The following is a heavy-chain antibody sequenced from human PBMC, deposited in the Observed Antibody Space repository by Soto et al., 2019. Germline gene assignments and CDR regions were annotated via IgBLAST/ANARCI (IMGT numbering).Heavy chain of an antibody. Sequence: QITLKESGPTLVKPTQTLTLTCTFSGFSLSTSGVGVGWIRQPPGKALEWLALIYWDDDKRYSPSLKSRLTNTKDTANNQVALTITNMDSVDTATYYWAYCVGVSGWYVSWGQGPVVPVSS. CDR1: GFSLSTSGVG. CDR3: AYCVGVSGWYVS. CDR2: IYWDDDK. J-gene: IGHJ5*01. D-gene: IGHD3-10*02. V-gene: IGHV2-5*02.